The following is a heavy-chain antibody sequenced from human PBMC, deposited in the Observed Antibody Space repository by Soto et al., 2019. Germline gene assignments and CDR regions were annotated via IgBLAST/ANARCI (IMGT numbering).Heavy chain of an antibody. CDR3: ATGGYCSDTTCYNFFDY. CDR1: GYSFTTYW. Sequence: PGESLKISCQGSGYSFTTYWIGWVRQMPGKGLEWMGIIYPGDSDTRYSPSFQGQVTISADKSISTAYLQWSSLKASDTAIYYCATGGYCSDTTCYNFFDYWGQGPMVTVSS. CDR2: IYPGDSDT. J-gene: IGHJ4*02. D-gene: IGHD2-2*02. V-gene: IGHV5-51*01.